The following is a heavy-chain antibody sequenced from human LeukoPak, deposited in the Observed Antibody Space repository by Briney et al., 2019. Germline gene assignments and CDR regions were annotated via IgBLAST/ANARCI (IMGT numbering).Heavy chain of an antibody. J-gene: IGHJ5*02. V-gene: IGHV4-34*01. CDR2: INHSGST. CDR1: GGSFSGYY. CDR3: ARGRPWRLVVPTTKKKNWFDP. D-gene: IGHD2-15*01. Sequence: SETLSLTCGISGGSFSGYYWTWIRQSPGKGLEWIGEINHSGSTNYNPSLKSRVTISVDTSKNQFSLKLISVTAADTAVYYCARGRPWRLVVPTTKKKNWFDPWGRGTLVSVSS.